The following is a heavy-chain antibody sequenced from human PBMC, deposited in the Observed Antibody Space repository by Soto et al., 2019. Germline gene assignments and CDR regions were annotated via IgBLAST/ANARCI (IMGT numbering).Heavy chain of an antibody. CDR2: IIPTFGAA. V-gene: IGHV1-69*01. CDR1: RGTFSSNS. Sequence: QVQLVQSGAEVRKPGSSVKVSCKASRGTFSSNSFSWVRQAPGQGFEYMGGIIPTFGAANYAQRFKDRVTFTADEYTTRVYLETSSQKPEDTAVYYSSNHSNGHDFLYHFWGEGPLVNVSP. D-gene: IGHD5-12*01. J-gene: IGHJ4*02. CDR3: SNHSNGHDFLYHF.